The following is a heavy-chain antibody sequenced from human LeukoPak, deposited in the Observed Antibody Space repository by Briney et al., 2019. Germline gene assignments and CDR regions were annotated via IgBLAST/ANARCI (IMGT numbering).Heavy chain of an antibody. Sequence: GGSLRLSCAASGFTFSNYAMHWVRQTPGKGLEWVALISSDGSKNIYADSVKGRFTISRDNSKNTVYLQMNSLRAEDTAVYYCVKGLVQTTMSYSVDYWGQGALVTVSS. CDR3: VKGLVQTTMSYSVDY. CDR2: ISSDGSKN. J-gene: IGHJ4*02. V-gene: IGHV3-30*18. D-gene: IGHD1-1*01. CDR1: GFTFSNYA.